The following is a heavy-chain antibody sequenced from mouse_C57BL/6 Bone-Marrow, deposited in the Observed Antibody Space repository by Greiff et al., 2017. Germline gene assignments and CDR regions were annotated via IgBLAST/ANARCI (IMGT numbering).Heavy chain of an antibody. Sequence: QVQLKESGPELVKPGASVKLSCKASGYTFKSYDINWVKQRPGQGLEWIGWIYPRDGSTKYNEKFKGKATLTVDSSSSTAYMVLHSLTSEDSAVYFCARLEFDGSSGDWYFDVWGTGTTVTVSS. D-gene: IGHD1-1*01. CDR2: IYPRDGST. CDR3: ARLEFDGSSGDWYFDV. V-gene: IGHV1-85*01. J-gene: IGHJ1*03. CDR1: GYTFKSYD.